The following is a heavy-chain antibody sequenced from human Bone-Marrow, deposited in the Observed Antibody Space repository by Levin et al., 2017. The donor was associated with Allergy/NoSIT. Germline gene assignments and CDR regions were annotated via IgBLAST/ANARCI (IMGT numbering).Heavy chain of an antibody. V-gene: IGHV1-8*01. CDR2: MNPNSGNT. CDR3: ARLPLRYFDWLTPNYYYYGMDV. D-gene: IGHD3-9*01. CDR1: GYTFTSYD. Sequence: GASVKVSCKASGYTFTSYDINWVRQATGQGLEWMGWMNPNSGNTGYAQKFQGRVTMTRNTSISTAYMELSSLRSEDTAVYYCARLPLRYFDWLTPNYYYYGMDVWGQGTTVTVSS. J-gene: IGHJ6*02.